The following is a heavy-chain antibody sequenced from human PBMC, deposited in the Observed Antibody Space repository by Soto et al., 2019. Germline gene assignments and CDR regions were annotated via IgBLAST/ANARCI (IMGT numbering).Heavy chain of an antibody. CDR2: IYHSGST. CDR3: AREYDFMSESWFDP. J-gene: IGHJ5*02. V-gene: IGHV4-30-2*01. CDR1: GGSIGSVGYS. Sequence: TSETLSLTCAVSGGSIGSVGYSWSWIRQQPGKGLEWIGYIYHSGSTYYNPSLKSRVTISVDRSKNQFSLKLSSVTAADTAVYYRAREYDFMSESWFDPWGQGTLVTVSS. D-gene: IGHD3-3*01.